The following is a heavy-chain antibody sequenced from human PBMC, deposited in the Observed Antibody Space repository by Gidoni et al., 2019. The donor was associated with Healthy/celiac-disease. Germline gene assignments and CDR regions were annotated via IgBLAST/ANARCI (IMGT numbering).Heavy chain of an antibody. V-gene: IGHV3-21*01. CDR1: GFAFSSNS. CDR3: AREGYGDYYFDY. J-gene: IGHJ4*02. CDR2: ISSSSSYI. Sequence: EVQLVESGGGLVMPGGSMRLSCAASGFAFSSNSMNWVRQAPGKGLEWVSSISSSSSYIYYADSVKGRFTISRDNAKNSLYLQMNSLRAEDTAVYYCAREGYGDYYFDYWGQGTLVTVSS. D-gene: IGHD4-17*01.